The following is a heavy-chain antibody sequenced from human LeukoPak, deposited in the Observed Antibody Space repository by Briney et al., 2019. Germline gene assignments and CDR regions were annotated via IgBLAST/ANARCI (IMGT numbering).Heavy chain of an antibody. J-gene: IGHJ4*02. Sequence: GGSLRLSCAASGFTFSSYWMHWVRQAPGKGLVWVSRINSDGSSTSYADSVKGRFTISRDNAKNTLYLQMNSLRAEDTAVYYCARGYDFWSGYLAHFDYWGQGTLVTVSS. CDR3: ARGYDFWSGYLAHFDY. CDR1: GFTFSSYW. D-gene: IGHD3-3*01. V-gene: IGHV3-74*01. CDR2: INSDGSST.